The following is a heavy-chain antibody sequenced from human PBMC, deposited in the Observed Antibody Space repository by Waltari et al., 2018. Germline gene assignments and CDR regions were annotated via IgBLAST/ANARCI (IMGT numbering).Heavy chain of an antibody. CDR1: GGSISSGGYY. Sequence: QVQLQESGPGLVKPSQTLSLTCTVSGGSISSGGYYWSWIRQHPGKGLEWIGDIYCRVSTYYNPSLKSRVTISVDTSKNQFSLKLSSVTAADTAVYYCARDSGGQFYGDYDSWGQGTLVTVSS. CDR2: IYCRVST. D-gene: IGHD4-17*01. CDR3: ARDSGGQFYGDYDS. J-gene: IGHJ4*02. V-gene: IGHV4-31*03.